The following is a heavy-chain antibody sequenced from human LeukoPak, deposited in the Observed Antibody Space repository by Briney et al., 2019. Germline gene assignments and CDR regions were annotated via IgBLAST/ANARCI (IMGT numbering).Heavy chain of an antibody. D-gene: IGHD3-22*01. CDR3: ARPSPEYYYDSSGYSDAFDI. J-gene: IGHJ3*02. Sequence: SETLSLTCTVSVGSISSSSYYWGWIRQPPGKGLEWIGSIYYSGSPYYNPSLKSRVTISVDKSKNKFSLKLTAVAAADTAVYYCARPSPEYYYDSSGYSDAFDIWGQGTMVTVSS. CDR2: IYYSGSP. V-gene: IGHV4-39*01. CDR1: VGSISSSSYY.